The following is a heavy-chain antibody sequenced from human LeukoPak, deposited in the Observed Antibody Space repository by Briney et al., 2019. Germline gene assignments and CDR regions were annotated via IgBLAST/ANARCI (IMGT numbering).Heavy chain of an antibody. V-gene: IGHV4-59*01. J-gene: IGHJ4*02. D-gene: IGHD6-13*01. CDR1: GGSLSSYY. CDR2: IYYSGST. Sequence: SETLSLTCTVSGGSLSSYYWGWIRQPPGKGLEWIGYIYYSGSTNYNPSLKSRVTISVDTSKNQFSLKLSSVTAADTAVYYCAGAAAGNDYWGQGTLVTVSS. CDR3: AGAAAGNDY.